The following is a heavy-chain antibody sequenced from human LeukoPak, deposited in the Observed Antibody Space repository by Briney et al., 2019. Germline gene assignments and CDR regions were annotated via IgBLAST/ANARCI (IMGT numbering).Heavy chain of an antibody. D-gene: IGHD2-8*01. J-gene: IGHJ6*03. V-gene: IGHV4-34*01. CDR3: ARGAPLYCTNGVCSYYYYYYYMDV. CDR2: INHSGST. CDR1: GGSFSGYY. Sequence: SETLSLTCAVYGGSFSGYYWSWIRQPPGKGLEWIGEINHSGSTNYNPSLKSRVTISVDTSKNQFSLKPSSVTAADTAVYYCARGAPLYCTNGVCSYYYYYYYMDVWGKGTTVTVSS.